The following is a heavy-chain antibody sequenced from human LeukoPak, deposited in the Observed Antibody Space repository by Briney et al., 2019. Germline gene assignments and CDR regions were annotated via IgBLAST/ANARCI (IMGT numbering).Heavy chain of an antibody. CDR2: IWYDGSNK. CDR3: ARVNPYDSSGYYYYFDY. J-gene: IGHJ4*02. CDR1: GFTFSSYG. D-gene: IGHD3-22*01. Sequence: PGGSLRLSCAASGFTFSSYGMHWVRQAPGKGLEWVAVIWYDGSNKYYADSVKGRFTISRDNSKNTLYLQMNSLRAEDTAVYYCARVNPYDSSGYYYYFDYWGQGTLATVSS. V-gene: IGHV3-33*08.